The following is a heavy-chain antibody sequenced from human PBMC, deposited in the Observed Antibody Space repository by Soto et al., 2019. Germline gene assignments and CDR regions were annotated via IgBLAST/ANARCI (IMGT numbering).Heavy chain of an antibody. D-gene: IGHD2-8*02. J-gene: IGHJ4*02. CDR3: ARGDYGTGGYPFPCFDY. CDR1: GYSFTGYY. CDR2: INPDSGAT. V-gene: IGHV1-2*02. Sequence: HEHLVQSGAEVKRPGASLKVSCKASGYSFTGYYIHWVRQAPGQGLEWMGWINPDSGATNYAQNFQGRVTLTSATSISTASMDLTSLTADDTAVYYCARGDYGTGGYPFPCFDYWGQGTRVIVSS.